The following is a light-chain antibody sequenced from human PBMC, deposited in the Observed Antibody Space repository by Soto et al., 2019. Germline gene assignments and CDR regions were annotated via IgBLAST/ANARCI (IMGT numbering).Light chain of an antibody. J-gene: IGLJ1*01. Sequence: QSALTQPRSVSGSPGQSVTISCTGTSSDVGGYNYVSWYQQHPGKAPKLMIYDVNKRPSGVPDRFSGSKSGSTASLTISGLQSEDEADYFCCSYAGTYKYVFGTGTKLPVL. CDR3: CSYAGTYKYV. V-gene: IGLV2-11*01. CDR2: DVN. CDR1: SSDVGGYNY.